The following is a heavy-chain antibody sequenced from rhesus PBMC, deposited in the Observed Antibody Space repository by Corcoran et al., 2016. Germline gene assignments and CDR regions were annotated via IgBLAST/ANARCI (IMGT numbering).Heavy chain of an antibody. Sequence: EVQLVESGGGLAKPGGSLRLSCAASGFSFSDYYMYWVRQAPGKGLEWVSGFSYTGGITYYADCVKGRFTISRENAKNTLYLQMDSLRAEDTAVYYCARDGIVVVFTAHFDYWGQGVLVTVSS. J-gene: IGHJ4*01. CDR1: GFSFSDYY. D-gene: IGHD2-27*01. CDR3: ARDGIVVVFTAHFDY. V-gene: IGHV3S18*01. CDR2: FSYTGGIT.